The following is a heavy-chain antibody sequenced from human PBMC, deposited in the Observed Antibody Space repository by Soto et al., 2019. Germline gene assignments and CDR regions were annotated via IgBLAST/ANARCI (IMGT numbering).Heavy chain of an antibody. CDR1: GGSISSYY. D-gene: IGHD3-10*01. CDR2: IYYSGST. J-gene: IGHJ3*02. V-gene: IGHV4-59*08. Sequence: SETLSLTCTVSGGSISSYYWSWIRQPPGKGLEWIGYIYYSGSTNYNPSLKSRVTISVDTSKNQFSLKLSSVTAADTAVYYCARCITIDIPDAFDIWGQGTMVTVSS. CDR3: ARCITIDIPDAFDI.